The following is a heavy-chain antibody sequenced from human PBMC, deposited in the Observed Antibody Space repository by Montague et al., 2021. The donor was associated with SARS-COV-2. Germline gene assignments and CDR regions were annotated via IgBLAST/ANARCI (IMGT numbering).Heavy chain of an antibody. J-gene: IGHJ6*02. CDR1: GGFMSGYN. V-gene: IGHV4-59*01. Sequence: SETLSLTCNAAGGFMSGYNWSWIRQPPGKGLQWIGSMYNSENTSYNPSLKSRVTISVDTSKKQFSLRLSSVTAADTAVYFCARGINSAGSYYYHLDVWGQGTTVTVSS. CDR3: ARGINSAGSYYYHLDV. CDR2: MYNSENT. D-gene: IGHD2-21*01.